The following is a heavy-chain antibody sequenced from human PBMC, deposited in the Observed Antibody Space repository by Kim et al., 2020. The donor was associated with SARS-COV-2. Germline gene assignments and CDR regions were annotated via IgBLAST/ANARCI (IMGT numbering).Heavy chain of an antibody. CDR1: GFTFSSYE. Sequence: GGSLRLSCAASGFTFSSYEMNWVRQAPGKGLEWVSYISSSGSTIYYADSVKGRFTISRDNAKNSLYLQMNSLRAEDTAVYYCARDPTPRKLTIFGGFFDYWGQGTLVTVSS. D-gene: IGHD3-3*01. CDR2: ISSSGSTI. CDR3: ARDPTPRKLTIFGGFFDY. V-gene: IGHV3-48*03. J-gene: IGHJ4*02.